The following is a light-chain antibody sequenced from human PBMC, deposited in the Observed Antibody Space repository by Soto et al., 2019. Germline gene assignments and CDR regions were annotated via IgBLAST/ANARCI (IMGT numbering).Light chain of an antibody. CDR3: QHYVDSPLT. J-gene: IGKJ1*01. V-gene: IGKV3D-15*02. CDR2: GAS. Sequence: EIVMTQSPATLSVSPGERATLFCRASQSVSSNLAWYQQKPGQAPRLLIYGASIRATGIPDRFSGSGSVTDFSLTISSLEPEDFVVYFCQHYVDSPLTFGQGTKVEVK. CDR1: QSVSSN.